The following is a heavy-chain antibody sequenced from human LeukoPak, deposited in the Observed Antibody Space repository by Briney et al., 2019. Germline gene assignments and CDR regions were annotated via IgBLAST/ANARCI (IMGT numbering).Heavy chain of an antibody. CDR3: AKGTGRFDY. V-gene: IGHV3-21*04. D-gene: IGHD3/OR15-3a*01. J-gene: IGHJ4*02. CDR2: ITSTSNDK. CDR1: GFTFNNYK. Sequence: GGSLRLSCAASGFTFNNYKMNWVRQAPGKGLEWVSSITSTSNDKYYADSVKGRFTVSRDNAKNSLYLQMNSLRAEDTAVYYCAKGTGRFDYWGQGTLVTVSS.